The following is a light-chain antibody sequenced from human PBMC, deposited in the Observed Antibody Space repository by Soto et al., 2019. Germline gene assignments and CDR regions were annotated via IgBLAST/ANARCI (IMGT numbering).Light chain of an antibody. CDR3: QQYYSYPRT. Sequence: DIQMTQSPSTLSGSVVDGVTITCRASQTISSWLAWYQQKPGKAPKLLIYAASTLQSGVPSRFSGSGSGTDFTLTISCLQSEDFATYYCQQYYSYPRTFGQGTKVDIK. CDR1: QTISSW. V-gene: IGKV1-5*01. J-gene: IGKJ1*01. CDR2: AAS.